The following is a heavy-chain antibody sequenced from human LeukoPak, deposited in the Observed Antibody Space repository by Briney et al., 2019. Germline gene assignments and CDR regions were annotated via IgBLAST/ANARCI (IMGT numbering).Heavy chain of an antibody. J-gene: IGHJ4*02. D-gene: IGHD7-27*01. Sequence: PSETLSLTCAVYGGSFSGYYWSWIRQPPGKGLEWIGEINHSGSTNYNPSLKSRVTISADTSKNQFSLKLSSVTAADTAVCYCASRKLGNDYWGQGTLVTVSS. CDR3: ASRKLGNDY. CDR1: GGSFSGYY. V-gene: IGHV4-34*01. CDR2: INHSGST.